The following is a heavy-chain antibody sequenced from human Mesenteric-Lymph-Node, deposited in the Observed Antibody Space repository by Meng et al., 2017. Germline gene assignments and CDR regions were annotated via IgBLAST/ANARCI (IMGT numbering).Heavy chain of an antibody. CDR3: GRDLHYFALDYVDQNFDS. J-gene: IGHJ4*02. V-gene: IGHV3-33*08. CDR1: GFTFSSYA. CDR2: IWYDGRKE. Sequence: GGSLRLSCAASGFTFSSYAMSWVRQAPGKGLEWVAGIWYDGRKEHYSDSVKGRFTISRDDSKHTLYLQMNSLRAEDTAVYYCGRDLHYFALDYVDQNFDSWGRGTLVTVSS. D-gene: IGHD4-17*01.